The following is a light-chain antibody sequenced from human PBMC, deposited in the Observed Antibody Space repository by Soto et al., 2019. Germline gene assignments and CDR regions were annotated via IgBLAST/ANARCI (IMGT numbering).Light chain of an antibody. J-gene: IGLJ1*01. CDR2: EVS. Sequence: QSALTQPASVSGSPGQSITISCTGTSSDVGGYNYVSWYQQHPGKAPNLMIYEVSNRPSGVSNRFSGSKSGNTASLTISGLQAEDEADYYCSSYTSSSTLRVFGTGTKVTVL. V-gene: IGLV2-14*01. CDR1: SSDVGGYNY. CDR3: SSYTSSSTLRV.